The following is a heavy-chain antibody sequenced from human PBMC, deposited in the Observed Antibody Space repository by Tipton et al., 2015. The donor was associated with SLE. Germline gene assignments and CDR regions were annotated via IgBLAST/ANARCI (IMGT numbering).Heavy chain of an antibody. D-gene: IGHD4-17*01. J-gene: IGHJ4*02. CDR3: ARDDYAARFEF. CDR2: ISGSGGST. CDR1: GFTFSSYA. V-gene: IGHV3-23*04. Sequence: QLVQSGGGLVQPGGSLRLSCAASGFTFSSYAMSWVRQAPGKGLEWVSAISGSGGSTYYADSVKGRFTISRDNSKNTVYLQMNSLRLDDTAIYYCARDDYAARFEFWGQGTLVTVSS.